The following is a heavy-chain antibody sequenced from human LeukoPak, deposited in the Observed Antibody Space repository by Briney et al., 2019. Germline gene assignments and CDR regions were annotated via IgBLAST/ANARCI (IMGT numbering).Heavy chain of an antibody. CDR2: ISYDGSNK. Sequence: GGSLRLSCAASGFTFSSYAMHWVRQAPGKGLEWVAVISYDGSNKYYADSVKGRFTISRDNSKNTLYLQMNSLRAEDTAVYYCAREFTALDYWGQGTLVTVSS. CDR3: AREFTALDY. V-gene: IGHV3-30-3*01. J-gene: IGHJ4*02. CDR1: GFTFSSYA. D-gene: IGHD5-18*01.